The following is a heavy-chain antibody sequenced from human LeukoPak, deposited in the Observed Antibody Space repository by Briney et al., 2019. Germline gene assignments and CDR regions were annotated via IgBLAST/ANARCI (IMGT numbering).Heavy chain of an antibody. CDR3: ARATQYCSGGSCHDTWFDP. CDR1: GFSISTYW. CDR2: INPDGSTT. J-gene: IGHJ5*02. Sequence: GGSLRLSCAASGFSISTYWIHWVRQAPGKGLVWVSRINPDGSTTYYADSVKGRITISRDNAKNTLYLQMNSLRAEDTAVYYCARATQYCSGGSCHDTWFDPWGQGTLVTVSS. V-gene: IGHV3-74*01. D-gene: IGHD2-15*01.